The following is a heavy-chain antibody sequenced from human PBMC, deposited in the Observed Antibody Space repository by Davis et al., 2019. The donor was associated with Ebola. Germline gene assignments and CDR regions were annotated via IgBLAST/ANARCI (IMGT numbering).Heavy chain of an antibody. J-gene: IGHJ4*02. CDR2: IYSGGST. Sequence: PGGSLRLSCAASGFTVSSNYMSWVRQAPGKGLEWVSVIYSGGSTYYADSVKGRFTISRDNSKNTLYLQMNSLRAEDTAVYYCAREVSSGWSDYWGQGTLVTVSS. CDR1: GFTVSSNY. V-gene: IGHV3-53*01. D-gene: IGHD6-19*01. CDR3: AREVSSGWSDY.